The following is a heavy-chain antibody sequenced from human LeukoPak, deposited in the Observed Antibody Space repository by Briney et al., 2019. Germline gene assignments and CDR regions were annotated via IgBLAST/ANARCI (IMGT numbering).Heavy chain of an antibody. CDR2: IIPIFGTA. CDR1: GGTFSSYA. D-gene: IGHD3-16*01. Sequence: ASVKVSCKASGGTFSSYAISWVRQAPGQGLEWMGGIIPIFGTANYAQKFQGRVTITADKSTSTAYMELSSLRSEDTAVYYCARTLGMIDAFDIRGQGTMVTVSS. V-gene: IGHV1-69*06. J-gene: IGHJ3*02. CDR3: ARTLGMIDAFDI.